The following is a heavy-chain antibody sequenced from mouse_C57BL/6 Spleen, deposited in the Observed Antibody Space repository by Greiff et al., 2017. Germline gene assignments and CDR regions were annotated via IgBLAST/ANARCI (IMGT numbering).Heavy chain of an antibody. CDR3: ARWYDYYYYAMDY. CDR1: GYTFTDYN. V-gene: IGHV1-22*01. CDR2: INPNNGGT. D-gene: IGHD2-4*01. J-gene: IGHJ4*01. Sequence: VQLKQSGPELVKPGASVKMSCKASGYTFTDYNMHWVKQSHGKSLEWIGYINPNNGGTSYNQKFKGKATLTVNKSSSTAYMELRSLTSEDSAVYYCARWYDYYYYAMDYWGQGTSVTVSS.